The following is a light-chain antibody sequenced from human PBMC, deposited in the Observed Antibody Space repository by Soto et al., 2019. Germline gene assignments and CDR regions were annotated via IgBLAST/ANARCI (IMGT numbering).Light chain of an antibody. CDR2: AAS. V-gene: IGKV3-15*01. CDR1: QSVDYK. CDR3: QQYDNWPLT. Sequence: EILMTQSPATLSVSPGERATLSCRASQSVDYKLAWYQQKPGQAPRLLISAASTRATGIPARFSGSGSGTEFTLTISSLQSEDFAIYSCQQYDNWPLTFGGGTKVEIK. J-gene: IGKJ4*01.